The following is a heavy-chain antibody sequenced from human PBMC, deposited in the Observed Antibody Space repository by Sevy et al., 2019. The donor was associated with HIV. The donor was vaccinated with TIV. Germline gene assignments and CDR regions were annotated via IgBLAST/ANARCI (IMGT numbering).Heavy chain of an antibody. CDR3: AKDYEYYDSSGHYYEGPFAFDT. V-gene: IGHV3-23*01. D-gene: IGHD3-22*01. CDR2: ISGVGRST. J-gene: IGHJ3*02. CDR1: GFTFSSYA. Sequence: GGSLRLSCAASGFTFSSYAMSWVRQAPGKGLEWVSAISGVGRSTFYADSVKGRFTISRDNSKNMRYVQMNSLRAEDTAIYYCAKDYEYYDSSGHYYEGPFAFDTWGQGTMVTVSS.